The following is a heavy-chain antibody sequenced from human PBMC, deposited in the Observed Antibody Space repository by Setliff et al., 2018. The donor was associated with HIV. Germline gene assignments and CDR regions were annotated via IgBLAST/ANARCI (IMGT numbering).Heavy chain of an antibody. CDR3: ARGLDYYGSGSYLPLGY. D-gene: IGHD3-10*01. CDR2: INHSGST. Sequence: TSETLSLTCAGFGGSFSGYYWTWIRQPPGKGLEWIGEINHSGSTDYNPSLKSRVTISVDTSKRQFSLKLSSVTAADTAVYYCARGLDYYGSGSYLPLGYWGQGTLVTVSS. V-gene: IGHV4-34*01. J-gene: IGHJ4*02. CDR1: GGSFSGYY.